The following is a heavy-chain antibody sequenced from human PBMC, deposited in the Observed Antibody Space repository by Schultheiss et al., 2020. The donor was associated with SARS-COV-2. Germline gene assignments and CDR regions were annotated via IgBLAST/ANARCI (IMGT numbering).Heavy chain of an antibody. V-gene: IGHV4-39*07. Sequence: SETLSLTCTVSGGSISSGGYYWSWIRQHQGKGLEWIGSIYHSGSTNYNPYLKSRVTISVDTSKNQFSLILSSVTAADTAVYYCARDRRGDIYYYYGMDVWGQGTTVTVSS. D-gene: IGHD2-15*01. CDR2: IYHSGST. J-gene: IGHJ6*02. CDR1: GGSISSGGYY. CDR3: ARDRRGDIYYYYGMDV.